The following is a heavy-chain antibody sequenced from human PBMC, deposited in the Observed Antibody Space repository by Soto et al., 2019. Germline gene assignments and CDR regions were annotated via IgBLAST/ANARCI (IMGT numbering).Heavy chain of an antibody. J-gene: IGHJ3*01. Sequence: EVQLLESGGGLVQPGGSLRLSCAASGFTFSTYAMSWVRQAPGKGLEWVSDIIISGGSTYYADSVKGRFTISRDNSKNTLSLQMNSLRAEDTAVYYCAKHDGGAPPDAFDLWGQGTKVLVSS. D-gene: IGHD3-16*01. CDR2: IIISGGST. V-gene: IGHV3-23*01. CDR3: AKHDGGAPPDAFDL. CDR1: GFTFSTYA.